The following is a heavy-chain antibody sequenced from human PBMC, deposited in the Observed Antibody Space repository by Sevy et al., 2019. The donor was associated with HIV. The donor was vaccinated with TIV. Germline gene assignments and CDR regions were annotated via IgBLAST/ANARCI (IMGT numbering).Heavy chain of an antibody. J-gene: IGHJ6*02. Sequence: GGSLRLSCAASGFTVSSNHMSWVRHAPGKGLEWVSVIYSGGSTYYADSVKGRFTISRDNSKNTLYLQMNSLRAEDTAVYYCARDLSSRLYYYGMDVWGQGTTVTVSS. CDR3: ARDLSSRLYYYGMDV. CDR2: IYSGGST. CDR1: GFTVSSNH. V-gene: IGHV3-53*01. D-gene: IGHD6-13*01.